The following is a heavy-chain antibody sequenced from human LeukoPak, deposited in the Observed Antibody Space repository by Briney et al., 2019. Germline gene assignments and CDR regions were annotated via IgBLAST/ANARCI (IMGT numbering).Heavy chain of an antibody. CDR1: GFTLSNHW. V-gene: IGHV3-7*03. J-gene: IGHJ6*02. Sequence: GGSLRLSCVASGFTLSNHWMTWVRQVPGRGPEWVANVNRDGSETYYLDSVKGRFTISKDNAKNSLYLQMNSLRAEDTALYHCARNNGMDVWGQGTTVIVSS. CDR2: VNRDGSET. CDR3: ARNNGMDV.